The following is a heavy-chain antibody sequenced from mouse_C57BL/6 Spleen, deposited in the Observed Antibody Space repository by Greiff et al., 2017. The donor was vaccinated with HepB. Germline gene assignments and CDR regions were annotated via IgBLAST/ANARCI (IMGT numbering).Heavy chain of an antibody. CDR2: VDPETGGT. CDR3: TIPTLATRYFDV. Sequence: VQLQQSGAELVRPGASVTLSCKASGYTFTDYEMHWVKQTPVHGLEWIGAVDPETGGTAYNQKFKGKAILTADKSSSTAYMELRSLTSEDSAVYYCTIPTLATRYFDVWGTPTTVTVSS. V-gene: IGHV1-15*01. CDR1: GYTFTDYE. J-gene: IGHJ1*03. D-gene: IGHD1-1*01.